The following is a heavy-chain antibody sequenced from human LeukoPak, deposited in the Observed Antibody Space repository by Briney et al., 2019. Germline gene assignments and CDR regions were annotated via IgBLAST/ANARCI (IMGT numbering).Heavy chain of an antibody. Sequence: SETLSLTCTVSGGSISSYYWSWIRQPPGKGLEWIGYIYYSGSTNYNPSLKSRVTISVDTSKNQFSLKLSSVTAADTAVYYCARDRGRGYSGYDLSWFDPWGQGTLVTVSS. V-gene: IGHV4-59*01. CDR2: IYYSGST. J-gene: IGHJ5*02. CDR1: GGSISSYY. D-gene: IGHD5-12*01. CDR3: ARDRGRGYSGYDLSWFDP.